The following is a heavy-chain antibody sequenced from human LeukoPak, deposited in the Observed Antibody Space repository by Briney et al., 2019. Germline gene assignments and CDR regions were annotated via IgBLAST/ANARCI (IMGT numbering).Heavy chain of an antibody. CDR1: GYSISSGYY. Sequence: SETLSLTCAVSGYSISSGYYWGWIRQPPGKGLEWIGSIYHSGSTYYNPSLKSRVTILVDTSKNQFSLKLSSVTAADTAVYYCARHGYSSGWYLFAFDPWGQGTLVTVSS. V-gene: IGHV4-38-2*01. J-gene: IGHJ5*02. D-gene: IGHD6-19*01. CDR3: ARHGYSSGWYLFAFDP. CDR2: IYHSGST.